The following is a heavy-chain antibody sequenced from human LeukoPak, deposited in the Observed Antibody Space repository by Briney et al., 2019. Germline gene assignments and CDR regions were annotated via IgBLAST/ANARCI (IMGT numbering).Heavy chain of an antibody. D-gene: IGHD1-26*01. J-gene: IGHJ4*02. CDR1: GGSISSYY. CDR2: IYYSGST. V-gene: IGHV4-59*08. Sequence: SETLSLTCTVSGGSISSYYWSWIRQPPGKGLEWIGYIYYSGSTNYNPSLKSRVTISVDTSKNQFSLKLSSVTAADTAVYYCARGDGSYYRGANYFDYWGQGTLVTVSS. CDR3: ARGDGSYYRGANYFDY.